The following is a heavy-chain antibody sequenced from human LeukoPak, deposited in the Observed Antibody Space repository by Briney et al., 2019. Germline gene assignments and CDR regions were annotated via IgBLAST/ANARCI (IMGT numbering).Heavy chain of an antibody. Sequence: ASVKVSCKVSGYTLTELSMHWVRQAPGKGLEWMGGFDPEHGETIYAQKFQGRVTMTEDTSIDTVYTELSSLRSEDTAVYYCATDRVGYCSGGSCYSRSSALDYWGQGTLVTVSS. CDR1: GYTLTELS. CDR3: ATDRVGYCSGGSCYSRSSALDY. CDR2: FDPEHGET. D-gene: IGHD2-15*01. V-gene: IGHV1-24*01. J-gene: IGHJ4*02.